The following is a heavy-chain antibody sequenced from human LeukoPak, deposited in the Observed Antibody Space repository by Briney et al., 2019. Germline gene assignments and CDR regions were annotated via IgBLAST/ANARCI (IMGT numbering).Heavy chain of an antibody. V-gene: IGHV1-18*01. CDR3: ARDRSVVVVAATDY. CDR2: ISGDNGDT. J-gene: IGHJ4*02. CDR1: GYTFTSYG. D-gene: IGHD2-15*01. Sequence: ASVKVSCKASGYTFTSYGISWVRQAPGQGLEWMGWISGDNGDTNYAQKLQGRVTMTTDTSTSTAYMELRSLRSDDTAVYYCARDRSVVVVAATDYWGQGTLVTVSS.